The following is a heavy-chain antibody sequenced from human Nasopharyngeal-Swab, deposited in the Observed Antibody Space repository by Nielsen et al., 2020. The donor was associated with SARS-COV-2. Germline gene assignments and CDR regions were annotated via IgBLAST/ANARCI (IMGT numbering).Heavy chain of an antibody. V-gene: IGHV3-53*01. CDR1: GFTVSYHY. Sequence: GGSLRLSCAVSGFTVSYHYMSWVRQVPGKGLEWVSSLFNDGSTYYAESVKGRFTISRDSSQNPLLLQMDSLRAEDTALYFCTRGVQGFCHSYACYNAFDIWGQGTMVTVSS. D-gene: IGHD2-2*02. J-gene: IGHJ3*02. CDR2: LFNDGST. CDR3: TRGVQGFCHSYACYNAFDI.